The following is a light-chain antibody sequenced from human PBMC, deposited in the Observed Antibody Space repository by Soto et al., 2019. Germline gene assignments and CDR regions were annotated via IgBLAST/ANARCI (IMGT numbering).Light chain of an antibody. J-gene: IGLJ3*02. CDR2: LNSDGSH. CDR3: QTWGTGYQV. Sequence: QLVLTQSPSASASLGAPIKLTCTLSSGHSTYAVAWHQQHPEKGPRYLMKLNSDGSHFKGDGISDRFSGSSSGAERYLTISSLPSEEEADYYCQTWGTGYQVFGGGTKLTVL. CDR1: SGHSTYA. V-gene: IGLV4-69*01.